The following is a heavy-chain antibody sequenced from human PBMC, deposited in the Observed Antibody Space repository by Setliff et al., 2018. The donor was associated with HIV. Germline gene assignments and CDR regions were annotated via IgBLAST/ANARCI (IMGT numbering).Heavy chain of an antibody. J-gene: IGHJ6*02. CDR1: GDTRSIHP. V-gene: IGHV1-69*13. Sequence: SVKVSCQASGDTRSIHPISWVRQAPGRGLDWMGNIIPAFGRTTYAQKFQGRVTITSDESTTTVFMELTGLRSEDTAVYYCAREGLLVTTVGGAHWYHGMDVWGQGTTVTVSS. CDR3: AREGLLVTTVGGAHWYHGMDV. D-gene: IGHD2-15*01. CDR2: IIPAFGRT.